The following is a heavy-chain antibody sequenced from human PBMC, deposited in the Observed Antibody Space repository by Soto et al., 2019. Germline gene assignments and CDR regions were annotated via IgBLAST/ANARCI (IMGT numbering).Heavy chain of an antibody. CDR2: IYWNDDK. V-gene: IGHV2-5*01. CDR3: AHRPTIWGAFYI. CDR1: GFSLGTSGLG. J-gene: IGHJ3*02. D-gene: IGHD3-16*01. Sequence: SVPTLVNPTQTLTLTCTFSGFSLGTSGLGVGWIRQPPGKALEWLALIYWNDDKSYSPPLKSRLAITKDASKNQVVLTLTNIDTVDTATDYCAHRPTIWGAFYIWDQRTMVTVSS.